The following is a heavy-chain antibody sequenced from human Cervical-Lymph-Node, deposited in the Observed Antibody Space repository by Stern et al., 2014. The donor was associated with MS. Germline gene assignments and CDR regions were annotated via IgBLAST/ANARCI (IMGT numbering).Heavy chain of an antibody. Sequence: VQLVESGAEVKKPGSSVKVSCKASGGTFSSYTISWVRQAPGQGLEWMGRIIPILGIANYAQKFQGRVTITADKSTSTAYMELSSLRSEDTAVYYCARALHTYSSSWYTLAGDYWGQGTLVTVSS. CDR2: IIPILGIA. CDR1: GGTFSSYT. CDR3: ARALHTYSSSWYTLAGDY. J-gene: IGHJ4*02. V-gene: IGHV1-69*04. D-gene: IGHD6-13*01.